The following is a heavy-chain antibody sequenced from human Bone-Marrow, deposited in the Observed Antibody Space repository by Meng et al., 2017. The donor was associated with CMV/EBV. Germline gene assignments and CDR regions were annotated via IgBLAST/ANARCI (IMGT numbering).Heavy chain of an antibody. J-gene: IGHJ5*02. D-gene: IGHD6-13*01. CDR3: ARDPYSRSWGGWFDP. CDR1: GGSISSYY. V-gene: IGHV4-59*01. Sequence: SETLSLTCTFSGGSISSYYWSWIRQPPGKGLEWIGYVYYSGSTNYNPSLKSRVTISVDTSKNQFSLKLSSVTAADTAVYYCARDPYSRSWGGWFDPWGQGTLVTVSS. CDR2: VYYSGST.